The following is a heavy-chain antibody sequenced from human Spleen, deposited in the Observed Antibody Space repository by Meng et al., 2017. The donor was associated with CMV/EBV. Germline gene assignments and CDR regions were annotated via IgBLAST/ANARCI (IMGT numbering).Heavy chain of an antibody. Sequence: VKVSCKASGFTLSDYYMYWVRQAPGQGLECMGWINPKTGGTGSVQKFKGRVSMTRDTSVSTIYMELGGLRPDDTAVYYCARDRCSSTSCPRGYYGMDVWGQGTTVTVSS. V-gene: IGHV1-2*02. J-gene: IGHJ6*02. CDR1: GFTLSDYY. CDR2: INPKTGGT. D-gene: IGHD2-2*01. CDR3: ARDRCSSTSCPRGYYGMDV.